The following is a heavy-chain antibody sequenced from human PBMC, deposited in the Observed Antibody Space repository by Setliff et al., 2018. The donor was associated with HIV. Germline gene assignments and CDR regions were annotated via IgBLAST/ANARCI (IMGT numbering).Heavy chain of an antibody. CDR2: VGTAGDT. V-gene: IGHV3-13*01. CDR3: ARRAGYTSSWYREDYYYMDV. J-gene: IGHJ6*03. CDR1: GFTFNNYD. Sequence: LGESLKISCAASGFTFNNYDMHWVRQASGKGLEWVSTVGTAGDTYYPGSVKGRFTISRENARDSLYLQMNSLRAGDTAVYYCARRAGYTSSWYREDYYYMDVWGKGTTVTVSS. D-gene: IGHD6-13*01.